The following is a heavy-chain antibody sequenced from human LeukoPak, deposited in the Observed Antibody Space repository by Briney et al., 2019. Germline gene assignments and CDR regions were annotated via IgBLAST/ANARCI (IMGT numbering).Heavy chain of an antibody. CDR2: IYTSGST. V-gene: IGHV4-4*07. D-gene: IGHD3-16*01. CDR3: ARGGYEYYYMDV. J-gene: IGHJ6*03. CDR1: GGSTNNYY. Sequence: SSETLSLTCTVSGGSTNNYYWTWIRQPAGKGLEWIGRIYTSGSTNYNPSLKSRVTMSVDTSKSQFSLKLSSVTAADTAVYYCARGGYEYYYMDVWGKGTTVTVSS.